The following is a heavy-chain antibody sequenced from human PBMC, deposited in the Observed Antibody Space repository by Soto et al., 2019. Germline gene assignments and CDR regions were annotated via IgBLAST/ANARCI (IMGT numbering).Heavy chain of an antibody. CDR1: NGSISPYY. V-gene: IGHV4-59*08. J-gene: IGHJ4*02. CDR2: IYYAGSF. Sequence: SETLCLTCTVSNGSISPYYWSWIRQSPGKGLEWIGYIYYAGSFTYNPSLKSRVTISLNTSKNEVSLRLTSVTAADTAVYYCARLGGYYQALDSWGQGTLVTVS. D-gene: IGHD3-22*01. CDR3: ARLGGYYQALDS.